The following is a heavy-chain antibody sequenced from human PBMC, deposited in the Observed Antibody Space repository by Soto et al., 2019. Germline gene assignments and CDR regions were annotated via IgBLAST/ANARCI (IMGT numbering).Heavy chain of an antibody. CDR2: ISHSGST. CDR1: GGSINSGGYS. V-gene: IGHV4-30-2*01. CDR3: ARGGLLPDY. D-gene: IGHD6-19*01. Sequence: QLQLQESGSGLVKPSQTLSLTCAVSGGSINSGGYSWSWIRQPPGKGLEWIGYISHSGSTYSNPPLKSRVTISVDRSKTQFSLKLRTVTAADTAVYYCARGGLLPDYWGQGTLVTVSS. J-gene: IGHJ4*02.